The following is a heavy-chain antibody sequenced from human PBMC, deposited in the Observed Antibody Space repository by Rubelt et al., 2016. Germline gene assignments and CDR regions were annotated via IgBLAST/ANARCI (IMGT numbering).Heavy chain of an antibody. Sequence: QVQLQQWGAGLLKPSETLSLTCAVYGGSFSGYYWSWIRQPPGKGLEWIGEINHSGSTNYNPSLKSRVSRSVDTSKNQFSLKLGSVTAADTAVYYCARMVRGVITLDYWGQGTLVTVSS. V-gene: IGHV4-34*01. CDR3: ARMVRGVITLDY. CDR2: INHSGST. CDR1: GGSFSGYY. D-gene: IGHD3-10*01. J-gene: IGHJ4*02.